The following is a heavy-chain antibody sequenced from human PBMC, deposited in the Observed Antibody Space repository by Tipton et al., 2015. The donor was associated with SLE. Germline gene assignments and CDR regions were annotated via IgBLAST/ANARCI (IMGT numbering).Heavy chain of an antibody. V-gene: IGHV3-23*01. Sequence: GSLRLSCAASGFTFTSYAMSWVRQAPGKGLEWVSAISGSGNTTYYADSVKGRFTISRDKSKNTLYLQMNSLRAEDTAVYYCAKDSVYYYDSSGYFNWFDPWGQGTLVTVSS. CDR2: ISGSGNTT. CDR1: GFTFTSYA. CDR3: AKDSVYYYDSSGYFNWFDP. D-gene: IGHD3-22*01. J-gene: IGHJ5*02.